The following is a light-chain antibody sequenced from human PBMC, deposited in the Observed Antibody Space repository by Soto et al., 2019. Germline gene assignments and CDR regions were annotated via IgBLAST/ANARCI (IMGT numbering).Light chain of an antibody. CDR3: QQYDSSPFT. CDR1: QSVTSYY. V-gene: IGKV3-20*01. CDR2: GAS. Sequence: EIVLTQSPGTLSLSPGERATLSCRASQSVTSYYLAWYQQRPGQAPRLLIYGASSRATGIPDRFSGSGSGTDFTLTISRLEPEDFAVYYCQQYDSSPFTFGPGTKVDIK. J-gene: IGKJ3*01.